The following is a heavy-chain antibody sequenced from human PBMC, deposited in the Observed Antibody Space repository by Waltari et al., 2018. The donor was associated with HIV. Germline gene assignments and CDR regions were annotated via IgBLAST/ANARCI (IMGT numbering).Heavy chain of an antibody. CDR2: IDWDDDK. J-gene: IGHJ4*02. Sequence: TSGMCVSWIRQPPGKALEWLARIDWDDDKYYSTSLKTRLTISKDTSKNQVVLTMTNMDPVDTATYYCARTPHYYDSSGYYYFFDYWGQGTLVTVSS. D-gene: IGHD3-22*01. CDR1: TSGMC. V-gene: IGHV2-70*11. CDR3: ARTPHYYDSSGYYYFFDY.